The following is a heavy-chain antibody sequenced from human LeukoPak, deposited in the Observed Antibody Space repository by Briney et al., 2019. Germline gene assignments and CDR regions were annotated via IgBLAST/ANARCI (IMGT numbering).Heavy chain of an antibody. J-gene: IGHJ4*02. D-gene: IGHD3-10*01. CDR2: ISYDGSNK. CDR1: GFTFSSYA. CDR3: TRLSAMLRGPEPIYYFDS. V-gene: IGHV3-30*04. Sequence: PGRSLRLSCAASGFTFSSYAMHWVRQAPGKGLEWVAVISYDGSNKYYADSVKGRFTISRDNSKNTLYLQMNRLRVEDAAMYYCTRLSAMLRGPEPIYYFDSWGQGTLVTVSS.